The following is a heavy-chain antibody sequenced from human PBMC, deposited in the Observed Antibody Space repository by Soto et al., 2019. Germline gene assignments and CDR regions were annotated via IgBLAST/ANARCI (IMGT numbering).Heavy chain of an antibody. CDR3: ARLDSYAYGIFDY. CDR2: IYYDGNS. D-gene: IGHD5-18*01. CDR1: GGSISSYY. V-gene: IGHV4-59*08. J-gene: IGHJ4*02. Sequence: SETLSLTCTVSGGSISSYYWNWIRQPPGKGLEWIAYIYYDGNSNYNPSLKSRVSISVDTSKNQFSLNLSSVTAADTAVYYCARLDSYAYGIFDYWGQGSLVTVSS.